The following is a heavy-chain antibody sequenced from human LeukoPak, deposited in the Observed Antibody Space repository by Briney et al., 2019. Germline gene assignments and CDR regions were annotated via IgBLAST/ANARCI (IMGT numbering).Heavy chain of an antibody. V-gene: IGHV3-7*03. CDR3: ARDSGWWRFDF. D-gene: IGHD6-13*01. Sequence: PGGSLRLSCAASGLNFSSRWMNWVRQAPGQGLEWVASIKEDGSEKHYVDSAKGRFTISRDNGKNSLYLQMNSLRAEDTAVYYCARDSGWWRFDFWGQGTLVTVSS. CDR1: GLNFSSRW. CDR2: IKEDGSEK. J-gene: IGHJ4*02.